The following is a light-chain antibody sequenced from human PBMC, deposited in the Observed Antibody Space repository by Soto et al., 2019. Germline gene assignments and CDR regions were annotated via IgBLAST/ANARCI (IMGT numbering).Light chain of an antibody. CDR3: QHYNSYSGA. V-gene: IGKV1-5*01. J-gene: IGKJ1*01. CDR2: AAS. CDR1: QSISSY. Sequence: DIQMTHTPSSLSASVGDRVTITCRASQSISSYLNWYQQKSGEAPKLLIYAASSLQGGVPSRFSGSGSGTEFTLTISSLQPDDFATYYCQHYNSYSGAFGQGTKVDIK.